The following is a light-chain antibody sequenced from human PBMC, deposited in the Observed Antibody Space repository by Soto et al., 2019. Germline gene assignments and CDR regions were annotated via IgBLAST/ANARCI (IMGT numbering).Light chain of an antibody. J-gene: IGKJ4*01. V-gene: IGKV3-11*01. CDR1: QNVSSY. CDR2: DAS. Sequence: EIVLTQSPATLSLSPGERATLSCRASQNVSSYLAWYQQKPGQAPRLLIYDASNRATGIPAKFSGSGSGTDFTLTIISLEPEDFAVYYCQQRSNWLTFGGGTKGKIK. CDR3: QQRSNWLT.